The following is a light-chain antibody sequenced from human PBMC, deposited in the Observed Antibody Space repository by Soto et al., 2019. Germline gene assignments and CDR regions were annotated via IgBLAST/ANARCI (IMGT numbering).Light chain of an antibody. Sequence: QAVLTQPPSVSAAPGQKVTISCSGSSSNIGNNYVSWFQQLPGAAPKLLIYENNKRPSGIPDRFSGSKSGTSATLGITGLQTGDEADYYCGTWVSSLNVYVFGTGTQLTVL. CDR3: GTWVSSLNVYV. CDR2: ENN. V-gene: IGLV1-51*02. CDR1: SSNIGNNY. J-gene: IGLJ1*01.